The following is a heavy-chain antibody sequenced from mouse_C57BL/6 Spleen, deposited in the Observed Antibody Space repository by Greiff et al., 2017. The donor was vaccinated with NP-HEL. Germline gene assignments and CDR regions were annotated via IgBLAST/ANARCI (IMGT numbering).Heavy chain of an antibody. V-gene: IGHV5-6*02. Sequence: EVTLVESGGDLVKPGGSLKLSCAASGFTFSSYGMSWVRQTPDKRLEWVATISSGGSYTYYPDSVKGRFTISRDNATHTLYMQMSSLKSEDTAMHYCARRNDDYDGTGSYYAMDYWGQGTSVTVSS. CDR2: ISSGGSYT. J-gene: IGHJ4*01. CDR3: ARRNDDYDGTGSYYAMDY. CDR1: GFTFSSYG. D-gene: IGHD2-4*01.